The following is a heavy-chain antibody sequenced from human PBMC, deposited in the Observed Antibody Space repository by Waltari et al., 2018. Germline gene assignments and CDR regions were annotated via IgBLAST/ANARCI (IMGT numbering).Heavy chain of an antibody. V-gene: IGHV5-51*01. CDR2: IVPCDSDP. CDR1: RYDFSAYW. D-gene: IGHD2-21*01. Sequence: EVQLVQSGAEVTKPGESLKISCKGSRYDFSAYWIGWVRQMPGIGLEWMGSIVPCDSDPKYSSSVEGQVTLSADKSINTACLHWRSLRASDTALFYCLRGLVVGYEKGWFDPWGLGTLVTVSS. J-gene: IGHJ5*02. CDR3: LRGLVVGYEKGWFDP.